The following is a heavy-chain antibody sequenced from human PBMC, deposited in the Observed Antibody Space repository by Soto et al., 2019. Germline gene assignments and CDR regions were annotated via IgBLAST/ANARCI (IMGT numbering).Heavy chain of an antibody. D-gene: IGHD3-3*01. CDR3: ARTRITIFGVVGPYYYYFMDV. CDR2: INHSGST. CDR1: GGSFSGYY. V-gene: IGHV4-34*01. J-gene: IGHJ6*03. Sequence: SETLSLTCAVYGGSFSGYYWSWIRQPPGKGLEWVGEINHSGSTNYNPSLKSRVTISVDTSKNQFSLKLSSVTAADTAVYYCARTRITIFGVVGPYYYYFMDVWGKGTTVTVSS.